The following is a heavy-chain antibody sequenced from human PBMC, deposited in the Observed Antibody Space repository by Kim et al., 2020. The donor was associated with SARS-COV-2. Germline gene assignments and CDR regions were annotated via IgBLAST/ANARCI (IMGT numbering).Heavy chain of an antibody. CDR2: INHSEST. J-gene: IGHJ6*03. D-gene: IGHD3-10*01. CDR3: ERVGSGRRYYNYM. V-gene: IGHV4-34*01. Sequence: SETLSLTCAVYGGSFSGSNWSWIRQPQGKGLEWIGEINHSESTNYNSSLKSRVTISVDMSKNQFYLTLRPVTAAATDVYFYERVGSGRRYYNYM. CDR1: GGSFSGSN.